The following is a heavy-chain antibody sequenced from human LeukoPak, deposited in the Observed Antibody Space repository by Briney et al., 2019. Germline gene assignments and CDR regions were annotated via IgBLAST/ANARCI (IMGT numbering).Heavy chain of an antibody. D-gene: IGHD1-7*01. CDR1: GGSFSNYY. CDR2: INDSGTI. Sequence: PSDTLSLTCAVYGGSFSNYYWSWIRQSPGKGLEWIGEINDSGTINYNPSLMSRVTISVDKSKNQFSLKLSSVTAADTAVYYCARRWNYGRNYYIDVWGKGATVSVSS. J-gene: IGHJ6*03. V-gene: IGHV4-34*01. CDR3: ARRWNYGRNYYIDV.